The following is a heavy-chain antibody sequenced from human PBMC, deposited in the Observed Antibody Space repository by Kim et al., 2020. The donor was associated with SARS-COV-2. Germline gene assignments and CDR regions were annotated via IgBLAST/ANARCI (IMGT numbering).Heavy chain of an antibody. D-gene: IGHD3-10*01. Sequence: ASVKVSCKASGYTFTSYGISWVRQAPGQGLEWMGWISAYNGNTNYAQKLQGRVTMTTDTSTSTAYMELRSLRSDDTAVYYCARVKATIWVGELWHHYYYGMDVWGQGTTVTVSS. V-gene: IGHV1-18*01. CDR3: ARVKATIWVGELWHHYYYGMDV. CDR2: ISAYNGNT. J-gene: IGHJ6*02. CDR1: GYTFTSYG.